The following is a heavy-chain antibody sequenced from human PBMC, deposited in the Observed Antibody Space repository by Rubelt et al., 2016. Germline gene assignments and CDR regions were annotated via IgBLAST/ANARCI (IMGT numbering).Heavy chain of an antibody. D-gene: IGHD3-3*01. V-gene: IGHV3-30*07. CDR3: ARALEV. Sequence: YYADSVKGRFTISRDNSKNTLYLQMNSLRAEDTAVYYCARALEVGGQGTLVTVSS. J-gene: IGHJ4*02.